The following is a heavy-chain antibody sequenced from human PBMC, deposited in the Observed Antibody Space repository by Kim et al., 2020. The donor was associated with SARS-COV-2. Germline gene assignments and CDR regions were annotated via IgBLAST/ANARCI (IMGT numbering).Heavy chain of an antibody. V-gene: IGHV3-30*04. J-gene: IGHJ6*02. CDR2: ISYDGSNK. D-gene: IGHD4-17*01. Sequence: GGSLRLSCAASGFTFSSYAMHWVRQAPGKGLEWVAVISYDGSNKYYADSVKGRFTISRDNSKNTLYLQMNSLRAEDTAVYYCARDQFIPKRTPTVVTLRKGYYYYGMDVWGQGTTVTVSS. CDR1: GFTFSSYA. CDR3: ARDQFIPKRTPTVVTLRKGYYYYGMDV.